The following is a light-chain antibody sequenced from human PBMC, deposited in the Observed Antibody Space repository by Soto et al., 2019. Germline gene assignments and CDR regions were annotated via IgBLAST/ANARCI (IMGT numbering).Light chain of an antibody. V-gene: IGLV2-11*01. CDR3: CSYAGTYTYV. Sequence: QSALTQPRSVSGSPGQSVTISCTGTSSDVGGYDYVSWYQQHPGKAPKLIIYDVNKRPSRVPDRFSGSKSGSTASLTISGLQSEDEADYFCCSYAGTYTYVFXTGTKVTVL. CDR2: DVN. CDR1: SSDVGGYDY. J-gene: IGLJ1*01.